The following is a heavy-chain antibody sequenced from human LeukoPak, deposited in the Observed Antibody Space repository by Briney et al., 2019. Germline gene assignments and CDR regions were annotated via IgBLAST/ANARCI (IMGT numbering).Heavy chain of an antibody. Sequence: PGGSLRLSCAGSGFTFNRYAMSWVRQAPGKGQEWVSAISGSGGSTYYADSVKGRFTISRDNSKNTLYLQMSSLRADDTAVYYCTKTSGPAILESLSPWGQGTLVTVSS. V-gene: IGHV3-23*01. J-gene: IGHJ5*02. D-gene: IGHD3-3*02. CDR1: GFTFNRYA. CDR2: ISGSGGST. CDR3: TKTSGPAILESLSP.